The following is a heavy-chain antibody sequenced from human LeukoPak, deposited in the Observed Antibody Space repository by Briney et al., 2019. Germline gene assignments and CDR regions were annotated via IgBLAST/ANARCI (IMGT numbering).Heavy chain of an antibody. CDR2: ISSSGSTI. Sequence: QAGGSLRLSCAASGFTFSSYEMNWVRQAPGKGLEWVSYISSSGSTIYYADSVKGRFTISRDNAKNSLYLQMNSLRAEDTAVYYCASERLPPLDYWGQGTLVTVSS. CDR1: GFTFSSYE. J-gene: IGHJ4*02. V-gene: IGHV3-48*03. CDR3: ASERLPPLDY. D-gene: IGHD5-12*01.